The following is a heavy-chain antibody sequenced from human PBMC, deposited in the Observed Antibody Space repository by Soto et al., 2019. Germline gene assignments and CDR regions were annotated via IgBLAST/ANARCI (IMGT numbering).Heavy chain of an antibody. CDR2: IIPLFGTT. CDR1: GGSFSYYA. V-gene: IGHV1-69*01. CDR3: ARSGEAYYYVLTAYYKGSCFDR. D-gene: IGHD3-9*01. J-gene: IGHJ5*02. Sequence: QVQLVQSGAVVRRTGSSVEVSCKASGGSFSYYAFSWVRQGPGQGLEWMGGIIPLFGTTQYAQTFQGRVTITADESKKIVYMEPRILSAEGTAVYYHARSGEAYYYVLTAYYKGSCFDRCGQGALVSVSS.